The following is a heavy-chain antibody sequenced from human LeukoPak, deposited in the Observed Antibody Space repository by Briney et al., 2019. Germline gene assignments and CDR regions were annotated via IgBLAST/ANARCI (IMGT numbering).Heavy chain of an antibody. Sequence: PGGSLRLSCAASGFTFSNHDMSWVRQAPGKGLEWVAGISGGGGSTHNADSVKGRFTISRDNSKNTLFLQMSSLRAEDTAVYYCAKEGVASGPWGQGTLVTVSS. J-gene: IGHJ5*02. V-gene: IGHV3-23*01. D-gene: IGHD2-8*02. CDR3: AKEGVASGP. CDR1: GFTFSNHD. CDR2: ISGGGGST.